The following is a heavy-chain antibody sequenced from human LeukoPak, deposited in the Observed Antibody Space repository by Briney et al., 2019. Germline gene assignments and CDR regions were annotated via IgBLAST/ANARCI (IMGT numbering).Heavy chain of an antibody. Sequence: GGSLRLSCAASGFTLSSFEISWVRQAPGKGLEWVSYSSSSGSTIYYADSVKGRFTISRDNAKNSLYLQMNSLRAEDTAVYYCARERPQDYYDSSGYYYVFDYWGQGTLVTVSS. V-gene: IGHV3-48*03. D-gene: IGHD3-22*01. CDR1: GFTLSSFE. J-gene: IGHJ4*02. CDR2: SSSSGSTI. CDR3: ARERPQDYYDSSGYYYVFDY.